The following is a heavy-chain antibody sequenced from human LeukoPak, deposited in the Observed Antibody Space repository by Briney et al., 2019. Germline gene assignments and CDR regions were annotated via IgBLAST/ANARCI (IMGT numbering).Heavy chain of an antibody. D-gene: IGHD5-18*01. Sequence: SETLSLTCSVSGGSINSYYWSWIRQPPGKGLEWIGNIYYTGSTNYNPSLQSRVTMSVDTSKNQFSLNVSSVTAADTAMYYCARDLCGYSYGCFDYWGQGTLVTVSS. V-gene: IGHV4-59*01. CDR3: ARDLCGYSYGCFDY. J-gene: IGHJ4*02. CDR1: GGSINSYY. CDR2: IYYTGST.